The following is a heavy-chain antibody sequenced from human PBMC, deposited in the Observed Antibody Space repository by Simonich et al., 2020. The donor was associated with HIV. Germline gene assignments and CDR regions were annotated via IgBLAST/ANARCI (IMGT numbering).Heavy chain of an antibody. CDR2: INHSGST. CDR1: GGSFRGNY. J-gene: IGHJ6*03. Sequence: QVQLQQWGAGLLKPSETLSLTCAIYGGSFRGNYWSWIRQPTGKVLEWIGEINHSGSTNYNPSLKSRVTISVDTSKNQFSLKLSSVTAADTAVYYCARGRGYYYFYMDVWGKGTTVTVSS. V-gene: IGHV4-34*01. D-gene: IGHD1-26*01. CDR3: ARGRGYYYFYMDV.